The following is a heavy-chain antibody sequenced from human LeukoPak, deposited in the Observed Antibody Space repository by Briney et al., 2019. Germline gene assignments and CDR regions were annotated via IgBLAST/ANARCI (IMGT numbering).Heavy chain of an antibody. J-gene: IGHJ6*02. D-gene: IGHD4-17*01. CDR3: AKDSDYGDYPSFYYYGMDV. CDR2: IRYDGSNK. Sequence: GGSLRLSCAASGFTFSSYGMHWVRQAPGKGLEWVAFIRYDGSNKYYADSVKGRFTISRDNSKNTLYLQMNSLRAEDTAVYYCAKDSDYGDYPSFYYYGMDVWGQGTTVTVSS. V-gene: IGHV3-30*02. CDR1: GFTFSSYG.